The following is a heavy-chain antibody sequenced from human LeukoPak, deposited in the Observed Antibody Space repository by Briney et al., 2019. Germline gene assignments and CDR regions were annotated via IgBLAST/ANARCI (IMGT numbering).Heavy chain of an antibody. V-gene: IGHV3-74*01. CDR1: GFTFSSYW. CDR2: INDDGRST. D-gene: IGHD3-9*01. Sequence: GGSLRLSCAASGFTFSSYWMHWVRQAPGKGLVGVSRINDDGRSTSYADSVKGRFTISRDNAKNSLYLQMNSLRAEDTAVYYCARTSPLRYFDLWGQGTLVTVSS. J-gene: IGHJ4*02. CDR3: ARTSPLRYFDL.